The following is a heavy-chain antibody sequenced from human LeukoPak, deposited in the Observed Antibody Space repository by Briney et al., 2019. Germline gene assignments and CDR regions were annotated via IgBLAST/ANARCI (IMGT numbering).Heavy chain of an antibody. CDR2: MWHDEKTK. CDR3: ARSWFGAEY. J-gene: IGHJ4*02. V-gene: IGHV3-33*01. CDR1: GFSFTTYG. D-gene: IGHD3-10*01. Sequence: GRSLRLSCAASGFSFTTYGMHWVRQAPGKGLEWVAVMWHDEKTKYYADSVKGRFTISRDDSKNTLYLQMDSLRAEDTAVYYCARSWFGAEYWGQGTLVTVSS.